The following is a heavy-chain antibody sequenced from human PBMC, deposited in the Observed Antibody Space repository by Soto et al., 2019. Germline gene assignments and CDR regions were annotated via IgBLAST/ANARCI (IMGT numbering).Heavy chain of an antibody. V-gene: IGHV4-59*08. Sequence: SETLSLTCTVSGGSISSYYWTWIRQPPGRELERIGDIYYSGGTDDNPSPRSRVTISVDTSKTQFALELCSVSAADTAVYYCASPVFVGVVRADAFDIWGEGTMVTV. D-gene: IGHD3-3*01. CDR2: IYYSGGT. J-gene: IGHJ3*02. CDR1: GGSISSYY. CDR3: ASPVFVGVVRADAFDI.